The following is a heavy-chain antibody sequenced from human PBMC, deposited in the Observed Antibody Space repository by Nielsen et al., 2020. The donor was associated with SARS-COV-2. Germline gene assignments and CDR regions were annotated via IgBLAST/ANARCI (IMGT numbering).Heavy chain of an antibody. CDR2: IWYDGSNK. CDR3: ANRNDYGDYEVDY. Sequence: GESLKISCAASGFTFSSYGMHWVRQAPGKGLEWVAVIWYDGSNKYYADSVKGRFTISRDNSKNTLYLQMNSLRAEDTAVYYCANRNDYGDYEVDYWGQGTLVTVSS. V-gene: IGHV3-33*06. D-gene: IGHD4-17*01. CDR1: GFTFSSYG. J-gene: IGHJ4*02.